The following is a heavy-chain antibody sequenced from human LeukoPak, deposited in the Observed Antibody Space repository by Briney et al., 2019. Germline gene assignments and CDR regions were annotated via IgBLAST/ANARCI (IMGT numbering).Heavy chain of an antibody. D-gene: IGHD5-24*01. J-gene: IGHJ6*03. Sequence: SETLSLTCAVYGGSFSGYYWSWIRQPPGKGLEWIGEINHSGSTNYNPSLKSRVTISVDTSKNQFSLKLSSVTAADTAVYYCARGRRYGYYYYYYMDVWGKGTTVTVSS. CDR3: ARGRRYGYYYYYYMDV. V-gene: IGHV4-34*01. CDR2: INHSGST. CDR1: GGSFSGYY.